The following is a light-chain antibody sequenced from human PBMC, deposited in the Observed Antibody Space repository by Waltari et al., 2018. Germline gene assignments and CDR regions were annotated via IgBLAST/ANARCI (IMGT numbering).Light chain of an antibody. V-gene: IGKV4-1*01. CDR3: QQYYSTPIT. CDR1: QSVFYSSNNTNY. CDR2: WAS. Sequence: DIVMTQSPDSLAVSLGERATINCKSSQSVFYSSNNTNYLAWYQQKPGQPPKLLIYWASTRESGVPDRFSGSGSGTDFTLTISSLQAEDVVVYYCQQYYSTPITFGQGTRLEIK. J-gene: IGKJ5*01.